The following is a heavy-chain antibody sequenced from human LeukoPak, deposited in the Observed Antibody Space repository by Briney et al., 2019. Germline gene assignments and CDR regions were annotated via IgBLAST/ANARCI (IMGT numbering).Heavy chain of an antibody. Sequence: SQTLSLTCTVSGGSLSSGSYYWRSPRQPAGTGLEWIGRIYTSGSTNYNPSLKSRVTISVDTSKNQFSLKLSSVTAADTAVYYCARDGDYGGFDYWGQGTLVTVSS. D-gene: IGHD4-17*01. J-gene: IGHJ4*02. CDR1: GGSLSSGSYY. V-gene: IGHV4-61*02. CDR3: ARDGDYGGFDY. CDR2: IYTSGST.